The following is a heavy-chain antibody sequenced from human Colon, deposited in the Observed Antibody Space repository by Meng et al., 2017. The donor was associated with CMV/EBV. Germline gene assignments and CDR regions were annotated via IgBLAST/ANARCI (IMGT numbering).Heavy chain of an antibody. J-gene: IGHJ4*02. CDR2: INHSGST. Sequence: SETLSLTCAVYGGSFSGYYWSWIRQPPGKGLEWIGEINHSGSTNYNPSLKSRVTISVDTSKNQFSLKLSSVTAADTAVYYCARTTRDGYCSSTSCYRRREIFDYWGQGTLVTVSS. D-gene: IGHD2-2*02. CDR3: ARTTRDGYCSSTSCYRRREIFDY. V-gene: IGHV4-34*01. CDR1: GGSFSGYY.